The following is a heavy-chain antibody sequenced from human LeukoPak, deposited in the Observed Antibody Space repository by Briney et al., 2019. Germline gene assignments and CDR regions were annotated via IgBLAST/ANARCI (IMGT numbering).Heavy chain of an antibody. J-gene: IGHJ4*02. V-gene: IGHV4-61*01. CDR1: GSSVSSGSYY. Sequence: SETLSLTCTVSGSSVSSGSYYWSWIRQPPGKGLEWIGYIYYSGSTNYNPSLKSRVTISVDTSKNQFSLKLSSVTAADTAVYYCARVTRRRIVWFGELAHDYWGQGTLVTVSS. D-gene: IGHD3-10*01. CDR2: IYYSGST. CDR3: ARVTRRRIVWFGELAHDY.